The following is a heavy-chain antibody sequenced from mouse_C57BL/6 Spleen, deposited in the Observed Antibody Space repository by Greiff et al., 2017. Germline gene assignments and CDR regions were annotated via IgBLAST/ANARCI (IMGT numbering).Heavy chain of an antibody. J-gene: IGHJ2*01. Sequence: QVQLKESGAELARPGASVKLSCKASGYTFTSYGISWVKQRPGQGLEWIGEIYPRSGNTYYNEKFKGKATLTADKSSSTAYMELRSLTSEDSAVYFCARWDGTFDYWGQGTTLTVSS. D-gene: IGHD2-1*01. CDR2: IYPRSGNT. CDR3: ARWDGTFDY. V-gene: IGHV1-81*01. CDR1: GYTFTSYG.